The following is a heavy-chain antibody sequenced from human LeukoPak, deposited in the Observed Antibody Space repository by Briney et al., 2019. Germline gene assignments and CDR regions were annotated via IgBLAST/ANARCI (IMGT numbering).Heavy chain of an antibody. V-gene: IGHV3-11*04. Sequence: LSLTCTVSGGSISSGGYYWSWIGQAPGKGLEWVSYISSSTIYYADSVKGRFTISRDNSKNTLYLQMNSLRAEDTAVYYCARDGGGGGYYAYWGQGTLVTVSS. J-gene: IGHJ4*02. CDR3: ARDGGGGGYYAY. D-gene: IGHD3-22*01. CDR1: GGSISSGGYY. CDR2: ISSSTI.